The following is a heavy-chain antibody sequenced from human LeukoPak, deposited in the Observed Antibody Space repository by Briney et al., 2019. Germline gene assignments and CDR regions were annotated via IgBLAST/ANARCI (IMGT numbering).Heavy chain of an antibody. D-gene: IGHD6-13*01. CDR3: TSPKTYTSSWYGLDV. J-gene: IGHJ6*04. V-gene: IGHV3-30*07. Sequence: DSVKGRFTISRDNSKNTLYLQMNSLKTEDTAVYYCTSPKTYTSSWYGLDVWGKGTTVTVSS.